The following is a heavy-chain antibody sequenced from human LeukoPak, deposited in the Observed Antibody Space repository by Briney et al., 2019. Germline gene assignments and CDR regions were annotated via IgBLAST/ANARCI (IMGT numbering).Heavy chain of an antibody. D-gene: IGHD4-11*01. Sequence: ASVKVSCKASGYTLTDHYMHWLRWAPGQGLEWMGWINPQNGATVYAKKFQGRVTMTRDTPVSTLYMELRNLRSDDTGVYYCAKEGYSNGPDPWGPGSLVTVSS. CDR1: GYTLTDHY. CDR3: AKEGYSNGPDP. CDR2: INPQNGAT. V-gene: IGHV1-2*02. J-gene: IGHJ5*02.